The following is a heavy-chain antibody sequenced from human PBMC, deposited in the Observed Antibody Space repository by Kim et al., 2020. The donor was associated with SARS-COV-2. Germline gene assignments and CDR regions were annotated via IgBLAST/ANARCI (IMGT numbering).Heavy chain of an antibody. J-gene: IGHJ6*02. V-gene: IGHV1-69*13. Sequence: SVKVSCKASGGTFSSYAISWVRQAPGQGLEWMGGIIPIFGTANYAQKFQGRVTITADESTSTAYMELSSLRSEDTAVYYCASRRRIAVPSYGMDVWGQGTTVTVSS. CDR3: ASRRRIAVPSYGMDV. CDR2: IIPIFGTA. D-gene: IGHD6-19*01. CDR1: GGTFSSYA.